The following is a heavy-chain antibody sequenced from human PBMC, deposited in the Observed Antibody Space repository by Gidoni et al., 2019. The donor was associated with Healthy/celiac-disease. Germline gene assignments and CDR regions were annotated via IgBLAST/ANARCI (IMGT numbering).Heavy chain of an antibody. V-gene: IGHV1-8*01. J-gene: IGHJ4*02. CDR3: ARGRRYCSSTSCYSLDY. D-gene: IGHD2-2*02. CDR1: GYTFTSSD. Sequence: QVQLVQSGAEVKKPGASVKVSCTASGYTFTSSDSNWVRQATGQGLEWMGWMNPNSGNTGYAQKFQGRFTMTRNTSKSTAYMELSSLRSEDTAVYYCARGRRYCSSTSCYSLDYWGQGTLVTVSS. CDR2: MNPNSGNT.